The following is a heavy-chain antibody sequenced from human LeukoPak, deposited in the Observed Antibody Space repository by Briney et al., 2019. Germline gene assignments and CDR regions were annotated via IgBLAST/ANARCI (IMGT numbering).Heavy chain of an antibody. CDR2: IKQDESEK. V-gene: IGHV3-7*01. J-gene: IGHJ4*02. CDR3: ARDHYYDSSGHFGS. Sequence: GGSLRLSCAASGFTFSSHWMSWVRQAPGKGLEWVASIKQDESEKHYVDSVKGRFTISRDNAKNSLYLQMNSLRAEDTAVYYCARDHYYDSSGHFGSWGQGTLVTVSS. D-gene: IGHD3-22*01. CDR1: GFTFSSHW.